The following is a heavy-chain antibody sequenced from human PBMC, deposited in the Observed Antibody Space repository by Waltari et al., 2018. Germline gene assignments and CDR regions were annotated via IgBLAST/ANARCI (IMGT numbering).Heavy chain of an antibody. J-gene: IGHJ6*02. Sequence: QVQLVQSGAEVKKPGSSVKVSCKASGGTFSSYAISWVRQAPGQGLEWMGRIIPIFGTANYAQKFQGRVTITADKSTSTAYMELSSLRSEDTAVYYCARDSSSSRIYYYYGMDVWGQGTTVTVSS. CDR2: IIPIFGTA. V-gene: IGHV1-69*08. CDR3: ARDSSSSRIYYYYGMDV. CDR1: GGTFSSYA. D-gene: IGHD6-6*01.